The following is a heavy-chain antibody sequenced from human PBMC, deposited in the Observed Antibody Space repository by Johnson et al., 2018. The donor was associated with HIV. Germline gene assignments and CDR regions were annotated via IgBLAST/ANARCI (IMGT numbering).Heavy chain of an antibody. Sequence: FGMHWVRQAPGKGLEWVAFLRYDGTNKNYGDSVKGRFTISRDNSKNTLFLQMNSLRTEDTALYYCAKSRGGYSYGYDAFDILGQGTMVTVSS. D-gene: IGHD5-18*01. V-gene: IGHV3-30*02. J-gene: IGHJ3*02. CDR2: LRYDGTNK. CDR3: AKSRGGYSYGYDAFDI. CDR1: FG.